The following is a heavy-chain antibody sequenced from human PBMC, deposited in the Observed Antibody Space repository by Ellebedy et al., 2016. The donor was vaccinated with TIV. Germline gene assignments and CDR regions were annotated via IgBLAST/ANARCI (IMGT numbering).Heavy chain of an antibody. Sequence: GESLKISCAASGFTFSHYWMSWVRQAPGKGLEWVAHIKEDGSEKNYVDSVKGRFTISRDNAKNSLYLQMNSLRAEDTAVYYCARDLSATGFDYWGQGTLVTVSS. CDR3: ARDLSATGFDY. V-gene: IGHV3-7*01. CDR2: IKEDGSEK. D-gene: IGHD5-12*01. CDR1: GFTFSHYW. J-gene: IGHJ4*02.